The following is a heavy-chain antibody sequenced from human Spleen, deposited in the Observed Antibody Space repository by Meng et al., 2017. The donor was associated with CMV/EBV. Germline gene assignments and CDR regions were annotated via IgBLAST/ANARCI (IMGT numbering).Heavy chain of an antibody. CDR2: ISGSGVST. D-gene: IGHD6-13*01. Sequence: GESLKISCATSGFTFDDYAMNWVRQAPGKGLEWVSTISGSGVSTYFADSVKGRFSISRDNSKNTLYLQLNSLRAEDTAVYYCSRGGNTWYPDYWGQGTLVTVSS. CDR1: GFTFDDYA. V-gene: IGHV3-23*01. CDR3: SRGGNTWYPDY. J-gene: IGHJ4*02.